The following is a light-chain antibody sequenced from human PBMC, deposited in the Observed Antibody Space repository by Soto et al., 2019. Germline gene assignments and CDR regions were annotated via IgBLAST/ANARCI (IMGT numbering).Light chain of an antibody. CDR2: LYNDGSY. CDR3: QTWATDVHVV. J-gene: IGLJ2*01. V-gene: IGLV4-69*01. CDR1: SGHSSYS. Sequence: QAVLTQPPSASASLGASVKFTCTLSSGHSSYSVAWHQRQPEKGPRYLMKLYNDGSYSKGDGVPDRFSGSSSGAERYLTISSLQPDDEAEYYCQTWATDVHVVFGGGTKVTVL.